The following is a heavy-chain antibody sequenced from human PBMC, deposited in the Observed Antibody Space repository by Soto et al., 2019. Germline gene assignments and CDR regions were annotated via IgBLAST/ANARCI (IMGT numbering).Heavy chain of an antibody. CDR3: AREHNFYETSGILDI. Sequence: ASVKVSCKASGHTFTSYNIDWVRQAPGQGLEWMGIINPSGGSTSYAQKFQGRVTMTRDTSTSTVYKELSILKSEATAVYYCAREHNFYETSGILDIWGQGTMVSVSS. V-gene: IGHV1-46*01. D-gene: IGHD3-22*01. CDR1: GHTFTSYN. J-gene: IGHJ3*02. CDR2: INPSGGST.